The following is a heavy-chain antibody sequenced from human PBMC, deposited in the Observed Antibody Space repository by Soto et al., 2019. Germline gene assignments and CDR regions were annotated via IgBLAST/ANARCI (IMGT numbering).Heavy chain of an antibody. CDR1: GGSFSGYY. J-gene: IGHJ4*02. CDR3: ARCQKVPWLRKIDY. D-gene: IGHD5-12*01. Sequence: SETLSLTCAVYGGSFSGYYWSWIRQPPGKGLEWIGEINHSGSTNYNPSLTSRVTISVDTSKNQFSLKLSSVTAADTAVYYCARCQKVPWLRKIDYWGQGTLVTVSS. V-gene: IGHV4-34*01. CDR2: INHSGST.